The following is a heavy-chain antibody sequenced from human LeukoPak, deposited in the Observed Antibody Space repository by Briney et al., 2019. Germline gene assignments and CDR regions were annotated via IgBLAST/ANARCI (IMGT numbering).Heavy chain of an antibody. CDR1: GFTFSSYA. CDR3: AKVPQQWLVQGFDP. D-gene: IGHD6-19*01. Sequence: GGSLRLSCAASGFTFSSYAMSWVRQAPGKGLEWVSAIIGSGGSTYYADSVKGRFTISRDNSKNTLYLQMNSLRAEDTAVYYCAKVPQQWLVQGFDPWGQGTLVTVSS. J-gene: IGHJ5*02. CDR2: IIGSGGST. V-gene: IGHV3-23*01.